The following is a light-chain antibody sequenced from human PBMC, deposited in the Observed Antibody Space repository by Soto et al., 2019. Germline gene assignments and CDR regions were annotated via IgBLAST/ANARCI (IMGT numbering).Light chain of an antibody. CDR2: EVR. CDR1: MRDVGAYNL. V-gene: IGLV2-14*01. CDR3: SSFTSKSTLI. J-gene: IGLJ2*01. Sequence: QSALTQPASASGSPGQSITISCAGTMRDVGAYNLVSWYQQHPGRVPQLIIYEVRNRPSGISFRFSGSKSGNTASLTISGLQAEDEADYYCSSFTSKSTLIFGGGTKVTVL.